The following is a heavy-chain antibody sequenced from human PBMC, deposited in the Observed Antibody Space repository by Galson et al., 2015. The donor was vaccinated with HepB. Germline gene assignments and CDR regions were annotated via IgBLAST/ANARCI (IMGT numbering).Heavy chain of an antibody. Sequence: SLRLSCAASGFTFSSYAMHWVRQAPGKGLEWVAAISYDGSIKYYADSVKGRFTIPRDKSKNTLYLQMNSLRDEDTAVYYCARPLSYDSSGYYYDSWGQGTLVTVSS. CDR2: ISYDGSIK. D-gene: IGHD3-22*01. J-gene: IGHJ5*01. CDR1: GFTFSSYA. CDR3: ARPLSYDSSGYYYDS. V-gene: IGHV3-30*04.